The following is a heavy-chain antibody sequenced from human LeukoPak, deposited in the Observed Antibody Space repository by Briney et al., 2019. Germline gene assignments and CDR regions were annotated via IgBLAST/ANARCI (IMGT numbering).Heavy chain of an antibody. CDR3: ARGDCSSTSCYSHY. CDR2: IRSSSYI. V-gene: IGHV3-21*01. J-gene: IGHJ4*02. CDR1: GFTFSTYS. D-gene: IGHD2-2*01. Sequence: GGSLRLSCAASGFTFSTYSMDWVRQAPGKGLEWVSSIRSSSYIYYADSVKGRFTISRDNAKNSLYLQMNSLRAEDTAVYYCARGDCSSTSCYSHYWGQGTLVTVSS.